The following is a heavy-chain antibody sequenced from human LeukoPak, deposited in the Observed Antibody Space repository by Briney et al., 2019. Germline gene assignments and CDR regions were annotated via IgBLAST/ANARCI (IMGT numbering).Heavy chain of an antibody. V-gene: IGHV3-33*01. D-gene: IGHD6-13*01. Sequence: PGGSLRLSCAASGFTFSSYGMHWVRQAPGKGLEWVAVIWYDGSNKYYADSVKGRFTISRDNSKSTPYLQMNSLRAEDTAVYYCASSWYRNYFDYWGQGILVTVSS. CDR1: GFTFSSYG. CDR2: IWYDGSNK. J-gene: IGHJ4*02. CDR3: ASSWYRNYFDY.